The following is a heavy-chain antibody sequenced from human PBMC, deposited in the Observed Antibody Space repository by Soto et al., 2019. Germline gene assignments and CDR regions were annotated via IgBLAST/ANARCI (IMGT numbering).Heavy chain of an antibody. V-gene: IGHV1-18*01. J-gene: IGHJ4*02. D-gene: IGHD3-22*01. CDR2: VSTNDDRT. CDR3: TRELNTESSAYYSFAY. Sequence: QVQLVQSEPEVKMPGASVKVSCKTSGYTFTAYGLAWLRQAPGQRPEWMGWVSTNDDRTNYAQKFQGRVTMTTDRSTTTTYMELRSLRADDTAVYYCTRELNTESSAYYSFAYWGQGTLVTVSS. CDR1: GYTFTAYG.